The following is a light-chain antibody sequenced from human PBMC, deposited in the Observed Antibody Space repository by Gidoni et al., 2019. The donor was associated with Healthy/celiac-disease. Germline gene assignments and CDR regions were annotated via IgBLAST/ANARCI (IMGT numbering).Light chain of an antibody. CDR1: QSLLHSNGYNY. CDR3: MQALQTPLSEWT. V-gene: IGKV2-28*01. CDR2: LGS. Sequence: DIVMTQSPLSLPVTPGEPASISCRSSQSLLHSNGYNYLDWYLQKPGQSPQLLIYLGSNRASGVPDRFSGSGSGTDFTLKISRVEAEDVGVYYCMQALQTPLSEWTFGQXTKVEIK. J-gene: IGKJ1*01.